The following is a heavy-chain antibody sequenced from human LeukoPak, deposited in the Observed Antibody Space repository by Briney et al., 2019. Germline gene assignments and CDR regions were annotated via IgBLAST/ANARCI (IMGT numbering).Heavy chain of an antibody. CDR1: GGSFRGYY. V-gene: IGHV4-34*01. Sequence: SETLSLTCAVYGGSFRGYYWSWIRQPPGKGLEWIGGIHHSGSTNYHPSLKSRVTISVGTSKNQLSLKLSSVTAADTAVYYCARGRASCHDYWGQGTLVTVSS. J-gene: IGHJ4*02. CDR3: ARGRASCHDY. CDR2: IHHSGST. D-gene: IGHD2-2*01.